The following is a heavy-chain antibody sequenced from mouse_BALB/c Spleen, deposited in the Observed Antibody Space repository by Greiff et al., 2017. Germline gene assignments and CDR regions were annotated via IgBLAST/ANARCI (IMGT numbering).Heavy chain of an antibody. V-gene: IGHV5-12-1*01. CDR3: ARRYYGKGGYYFDY. Sequence: EVKLVESGGGLVKPGGSLKLSCAASGFAFSSYDMSWVRQTPEKRLEWVAYISSGGGSTYYPDTVKGRVTISRDNANNTLYLQISSLKSEDTAMYYCARRYYGKGGYYFDYWGQGTTLTVSA. CDR2: ISSGGGST. D-gene: IGHD2-1*01. CDR1: GFAFSSYD. J-gene: IGHJ2*01.